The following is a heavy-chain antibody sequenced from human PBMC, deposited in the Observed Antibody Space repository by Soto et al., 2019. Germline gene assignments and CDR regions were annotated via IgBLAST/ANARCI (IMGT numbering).Heavy chain of an antibody. Sequence: GGSLRLSCAASGFTFSSYGMHWVRQAPGKGLEWVAVIWYDGSNKYYADSVKGRFTISRDNSKNTLYLQMNSLRAEDTAVYYCARDYDSSGYPRYYLAYWGQGTLVTVSS. D-gene: IGHD3-22*01. V-gene: IGHV3-33*01. CDR1: GFTFSSYG. J-gene: IGHJ4*02. CDR2: IWYDGSNK. CDR3: ARDYDSSGYPRYYLAY.